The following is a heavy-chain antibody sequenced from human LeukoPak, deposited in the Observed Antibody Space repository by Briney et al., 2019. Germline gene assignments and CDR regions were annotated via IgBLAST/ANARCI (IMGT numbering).Heavy chain of an antibody. Sequence: GGSLRLSCAASGFTFSSYWMSWVRQAPGKGLEWVANIKQDGSEKYYVDSVKGRFTISRDNAKNSLYLQMNSLRAEDTAVYYCARIGQQLWGNGYYFDYWGQGTLVTVSS. CDR1: GFTFSSYW. J-gene: IGHJ4*02. CDR3: ARIGQQLWGNGYYFDY. D-gene: IGHD6-13*01. CDR2: IKQDGSEK. V-gene: IGHV3-7*01.